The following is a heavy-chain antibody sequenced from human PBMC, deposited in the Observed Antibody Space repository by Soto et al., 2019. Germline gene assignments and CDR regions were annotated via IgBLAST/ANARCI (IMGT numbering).Heavy chain of an antibody. V-gene: IGHV1-69*12. D-gene: IGHD3-3*01. CDR1: GGAFSDYA. Sequence: QVQLVQSGAEVKKPGSSVNVSCKASGGAFSDYAFSWVRQAPGQGLEWLGGILPIFRAPDDAQKFQGSVTITADEFTRTAYMELNGLRSEDTAVYYCARWLEGPDIGNYYYGMDVWGQGTTVTV. J-gene: IGHJ6*02. CDR3: ARWLEGPDIGNYYYGMDV. CDR2: ILPIFRAP.